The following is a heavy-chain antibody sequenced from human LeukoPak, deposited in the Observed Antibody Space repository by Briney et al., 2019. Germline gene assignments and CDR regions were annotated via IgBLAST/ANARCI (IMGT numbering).Heavy chain of an antibody. V-gene: IGHV3-13*01. J-gene: IGHJ4*02. CDR2: ISTAGDT. CDR1: GFTFSSYD. D-gene: IGHD3-22*01. Sequence: PGGSLRLSCAASGFTFSSYDMHWVRQATGKGLEWVSAISTAGDTYYPGSVKGRFTISRENAKNSLYLQMNSLRAEDTAVYYCARVDDSRGSSFDYWGQGTLVTVSS. CDR3: ARVDDSRGSSFDY.